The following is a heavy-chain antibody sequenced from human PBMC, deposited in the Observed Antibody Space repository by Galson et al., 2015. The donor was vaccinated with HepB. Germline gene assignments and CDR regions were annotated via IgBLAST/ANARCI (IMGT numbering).Heavy chain of an antibody. CDR2: ITSSSTFI. Sequence: LRLSCAASGLTFSSYAMTWVRQAPGKGLEWVSSITSSSTFIYDADSVKGRFTISRDNAKNALYLQMKSLRADDTAVYYCARDGYSIGKSFDYWGRGTLVAVSS. J-gene: IGHJ4*02. D-gene: IGHD6-19*01. CDR3: ARDGYSIGKSFDY. CDR1: GLTFSSYA. V-gene: IGHV3-21*01.